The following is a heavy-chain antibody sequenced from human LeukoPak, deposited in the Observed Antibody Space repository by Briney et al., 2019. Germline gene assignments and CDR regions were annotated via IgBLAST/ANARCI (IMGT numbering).Heavy chain of an antibody. CDR1: GFTFSSHA. J-gene: IGHJ4*02. Sequence: PGGSLRLSCAASGFTFSSHAMSWVRQAPGKGLEWVSAISSSSDHIYYADSVQGRFTISRDNSKNTLYLRMNSLRAEDTALYYCANFVDTSMGGNDYWGQGTLVTVSS. V-gene: IGHV3-23*01. CDR2: ISSSSDHI. CDR3: ANFVDTSMGGNDY. D-gene: IGHD5-18*01.